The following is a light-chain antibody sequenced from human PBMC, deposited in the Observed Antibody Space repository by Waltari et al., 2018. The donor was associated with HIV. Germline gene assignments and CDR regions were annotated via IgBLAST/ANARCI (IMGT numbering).Light chain of an antibody. V-gene: IGLV3-10*01. CDR2: EDT. CDR1: ALTKGS. J-gene: IGLJ1*01. Sequence: SFELTQPPSVSVSPGQTATIACSGNALTKGSPYWYRQKSGQAPELVLYEDTKRPSVIPEGFHGSRSGTTATLIISGAQAEDEGDYYCYSTDNSGSHRGVFGTGT. CDR3: YSTDNSGSHRGV.